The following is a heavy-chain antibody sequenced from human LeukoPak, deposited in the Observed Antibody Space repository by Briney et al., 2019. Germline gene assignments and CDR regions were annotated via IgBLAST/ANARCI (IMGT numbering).Heavy chain of an antibody. V-gene: IGHV1-18*01. Sequence: ASVEVSCKASGYTLTSYGISWVRQAPGQGLEWMGWVSAYNGNTNYAQKLRGRVTMTTDTSTSTAYMELRSLRSDDTAVYYCARSRPYYYDSSGPDYWGQGTLVTVSS. CDR1: GYTLTSYG. CDR2: VSAYNGNT. J-gene: IGHJ4*02. CDR3: ARSRPYYYDSSGPDY. D-gene: IGHD3-22*01.